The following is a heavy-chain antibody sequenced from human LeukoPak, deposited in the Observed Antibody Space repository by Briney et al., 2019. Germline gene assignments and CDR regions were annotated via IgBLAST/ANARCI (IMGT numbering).Heavy chain of an antibody. CDR1: GGSISSYY. J-gene: IGHJ3*02. D-gene: IGHD3-10*01. V-gene: IGHV4-4*07. Sequence: SETLSLTCTVSGGSISSYYWSWIRQPAGKGLEWIGRIYTSGSTNYNPSLKSRVTMSVDTSKNQVSLKLSSVTAADTAVYYCARANPRNSYGSGSYYSGALDIWGQGTMVTVSS. CDR3: ARANPRNSYGSGSYYSGALDI. CDR2: IYTSGST.